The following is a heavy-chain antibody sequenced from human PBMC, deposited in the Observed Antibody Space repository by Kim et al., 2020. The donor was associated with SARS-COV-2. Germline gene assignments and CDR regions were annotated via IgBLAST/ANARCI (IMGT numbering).Heavy chain of an antibody. J-gene: IGHJ3*02. Sequence: VKGRFTISRDNSKNTLYLQMNSLRAEDTAVYYCAREAFGGVIVPSAFDIWGQGTMVTVSS. CDR3: AREAFGGVIVPSAFDI. D-gene: IGHD3-16*02. V-gene: IGHV3-30*07.